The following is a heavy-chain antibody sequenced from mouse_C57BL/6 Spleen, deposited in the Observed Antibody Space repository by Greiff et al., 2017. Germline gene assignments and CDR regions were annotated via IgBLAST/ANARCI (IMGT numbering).Heavy chain of an antibody. CDR1: GYSFTGYF. J-gene: IGHJ4*01. Sequence: VQLQQSGPELVKPGDSVKISCKASGYSFTGYFMNWVMQSHGKSLEWIGRLNPYNGDTFYNQKFKGKATLTVDKSSSTAHMELRSLTSEDSAVYYCARRITTVVATDAMDYWGQGTSVTVSS. CDR2: LNPYNGDT. D-gene: IGHD1-1*01. CDR3: ARRITTVVATDAMDY. V-gene: IGHV1-20*01.